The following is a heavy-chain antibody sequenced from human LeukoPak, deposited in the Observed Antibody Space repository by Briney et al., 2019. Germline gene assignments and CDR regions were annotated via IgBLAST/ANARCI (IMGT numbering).Heavy chain of an antibody. D-gene: IGHD3-10*01. Sequence: GASVKVSCKASGYTFTSYGINWVRQATGQGLEWMGWMNPNSGNTGYAQKFQGRVTMTRNTSISTAYMELSSLRSEDTAVYYCARGLTMVRGVILAYWGQGTLVTVSS. CDR3: ARGLTMVRGVILAY. V-gene: IGHV1-8*02. J-gene: IGHJ4*02. CDR1: GYTFTSYG. CDR2: MNPNSGNT.